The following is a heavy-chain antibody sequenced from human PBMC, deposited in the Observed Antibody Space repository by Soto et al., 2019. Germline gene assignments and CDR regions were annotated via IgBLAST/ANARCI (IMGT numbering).Heavy chain of an antibody. D-gene: IGHD4-17*01. CDR2: ISAYNGNT. CDR1: GYTFTSYG. V-gene: IGHV1-18*01. Sequence: ASVKVSCKASGYTFTSYGISWVRQAPGQGLEWMGWISAYNGNTNYAQKLQGRVTMTTDTSTSTAYMELRSLRSDDTAVYYCARGTLPTTVGLPPVWYFDLWGHGTLVTVSS. CDR3: ARGTLPTTVGLPPVWYFDL. J-gene: IGHJ2*01.